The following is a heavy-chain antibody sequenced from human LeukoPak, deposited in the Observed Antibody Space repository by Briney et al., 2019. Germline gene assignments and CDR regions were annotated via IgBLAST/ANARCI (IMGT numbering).Heavy chain of an antibody. V-gene: IGHV5-51*01. D-gene: IGHD2-15*01. CDR3: ARQEYCSGGSCYTWFDP. J-gene: IGHJ5*02. CDR1: GYRFSSYW. CDR2: IYPGDSDI. Sequence: GESLKISCKDSGYRFSSYWIAWVRQMPGKGLEYIGIIYPGDSDIRYSPSFQGLVTISADKSTSTAYLQWSSLKASDTAMYYCARQEYCSGGSCYTWFDPWGQGTLVTVSS.